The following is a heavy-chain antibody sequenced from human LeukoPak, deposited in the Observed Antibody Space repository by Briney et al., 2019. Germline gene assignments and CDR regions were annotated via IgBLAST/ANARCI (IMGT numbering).Heavy chain of an antibody. CDR2: IYPGDSDT. CDR1: GYSFTSSW. V-gene: IGHV5-51*01. CDR3: ARRRGSSSGGFYYYYMDV. D-gene: IGHD6-6*01. Sequence: KDGESLKISCKGSGYSFTSSWIGWVRQMPGKGLEWMGIIYPGDSDTGYSPSFQGQVTISADKSISTTYLQWSSLKASDTAMYYCARRRGSSSGGFYYYYMDVWGKGTTVTVSS. J-gene: IGHJ6*03.